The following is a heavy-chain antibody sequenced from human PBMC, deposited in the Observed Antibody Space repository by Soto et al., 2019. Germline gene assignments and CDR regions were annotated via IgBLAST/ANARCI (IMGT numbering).Heavy chain of an antibody. CDR1: GGTFSSYA. CDR3: ARKLGSIAAENWSDP. J-gene: IGHJ5*02. Sequence: SVKVSCKASGGTFSSYAISWVRQAPGQGLEGMGGIIPIFGTANYAQKFQGRVTITADESTSTAYMELSSPRSEDTAVYYCARKLGSIAAENWSDPWGQGTMVTVSS. CDR2: IIPIFGTA. D-gene: IGHD6-13*01. V-gene: IGHV1-69*13.